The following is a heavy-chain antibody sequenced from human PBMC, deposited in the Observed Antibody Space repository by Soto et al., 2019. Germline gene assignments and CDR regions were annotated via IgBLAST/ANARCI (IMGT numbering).Heavy chain of an antibody. CDR1: GFTFDDYA. CDR3: AKGQTCCSSDTSYFLPRVVDP. V-gene: IGHV3-9*01. Sequence: EVQLVESGGGLVQPGRSLRLSCAASGFTFDDYAMHWVRQAPGKGLEWVSGISSNSGSVGYAYSVQGRFTISRDNAKKSLYLAMNSLRPEDTGWYYWAKGQTCCSSDTSYFLPRVVDPWGQGTLVTVSS. CDR2: ISSNSGSV. J-gene: IGHJ5*02. D-gene: IGHD2-2*01.